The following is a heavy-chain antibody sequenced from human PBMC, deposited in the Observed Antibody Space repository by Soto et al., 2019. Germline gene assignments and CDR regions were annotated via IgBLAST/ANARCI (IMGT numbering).Heavy chain of an antibody. CDR1: GFTFSDHY. J-gene: IGHJ4*02. D-gene: IGHD1-20*01. V-gene: IGHV3-72*01. Sequence: PGGSLRLSCAASGFTFSDHYMDWVRQAPGKGLEWVGRIRNKANSYTTEYAASVKGRFTISRDDSKNSLYLQMNSLKTEDTAVYYCARAGIKTTPYYFDYWGQGTLVTVSS. CDR3: ARAGIKTTPYYFDY. CDR2: IRNKANSYTT.